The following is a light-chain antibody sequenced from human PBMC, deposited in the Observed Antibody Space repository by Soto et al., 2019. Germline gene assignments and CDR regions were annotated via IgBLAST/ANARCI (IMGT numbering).Light chain of an antibody. CDR2: GAS. CDR1: QSVSSSY. J-gene: IGKJ5*01. V-gene: IGKV3-20*01. Sequence: EIVLTQSPGTLSLSPGERATLSFRASQSVSSSYLAWYQQKPGRAPRLLIYGASSRATGIPDRFSGSGSGTDFTLTISRLEPEDFAVYYCQQYGSSPPLTFGQGTRLEIK. CDR3: QQYGSSPPLT.